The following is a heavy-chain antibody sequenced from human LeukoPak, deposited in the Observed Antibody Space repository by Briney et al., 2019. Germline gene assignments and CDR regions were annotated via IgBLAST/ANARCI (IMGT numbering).Heavy chain of an antibody. V-gene: IGHV3-30*18. CDR3: AKAIFLWWLPTDY. D-gene: IGHD5-12*01. CDR2: ISYDGSNK. J-gene: IGHJ4*02. Sequence: GGSLRLSCAASGFTFSSYGMHWVRQAPGKGLEWVAVISYDGSNKYYADSVKGRFTISRDNSKNTLYLQMNSLRAEDTAVYYCAKAIFLWWLPTDYWGQGTLVTVSS. CDR1: GFTFSSYG.